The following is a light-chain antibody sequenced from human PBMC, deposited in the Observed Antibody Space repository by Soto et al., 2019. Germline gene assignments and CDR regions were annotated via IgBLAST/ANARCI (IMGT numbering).Light chain of an antibody. CDR3: QQYERLWT. CDR1: ESVSSN. CDR2: GAS. J-gene: IGKJ1*01. V-gene: IGKV3-15*01. Sequence: IAMTQSLDTVYVSPGERATLTSRASESVSSNLAWYQQKPGQAPRLLIYGASNRGTGVPVRFSGSGYGTEFALTITSLQSEDFAIYYCQQYERLWTFGQGTKVDIK.